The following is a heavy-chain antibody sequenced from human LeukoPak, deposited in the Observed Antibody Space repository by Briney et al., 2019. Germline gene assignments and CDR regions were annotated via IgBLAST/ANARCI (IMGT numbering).Heavy chain of an antibody. CDR2: IIPIFGTA. V-gene: IGHV1-69*05. CDR3: ARGLRLGELSSPGY. Sequence: SVKVSCKASGGTLSSYAISWVRQAPGQGLECMGGIIPIFGTANYAQKFQGRVTITTDESTSTAYMELSSLRSEDTAVYYCARGLRLGELSSPGYWGQGTLVTVSS. D-gene: IGHD3-16*02. CDR1: GGTLSSYA. J-gene: IGHJ4*02.